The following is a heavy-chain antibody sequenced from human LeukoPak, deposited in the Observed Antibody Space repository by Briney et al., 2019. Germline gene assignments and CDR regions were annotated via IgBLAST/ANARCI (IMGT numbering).Heavy chain of an antibody. J-gene: IGHJ4*02. CDR1: GGSFSGYY. Sequence: SETLSLTCAVYGGSFSGYYWSWIRQPPGKGLEWIGEINHSGSTNYNPSLKSRVTISVDTSKNQFSLKLSSVTAADTAVYYCAGGGTVTVFDYWGQGTLVTVSS. CDR2: INHSGST. CDR3: AGGGTVTVFDY. D-gene: IGHD4-17*01. V-gene: IGHV4-34*01.